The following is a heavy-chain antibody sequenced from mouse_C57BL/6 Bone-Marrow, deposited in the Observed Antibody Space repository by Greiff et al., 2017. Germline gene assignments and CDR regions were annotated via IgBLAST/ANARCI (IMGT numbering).Heavy chain of an antibody. CDR3: ARNDYDRFAY. V-gene: IGHV1-69*01. Sequence: QVQLQQPGAELVMPGASVKLSCKASGYTFTSYWMHWVKQRPGQGLEWIGEIDPSDSYTNYNQKFKGKSTLTVDKSSSTAYMQRSSLTSEDSAVYYCARNDYDRFAYWGQGTLVTVSA. D-gene: IGHD2-4*01. CDR2: IDPSDSYT. J-gene: IGHJ3*01. CDR1: GYTFTSYW.